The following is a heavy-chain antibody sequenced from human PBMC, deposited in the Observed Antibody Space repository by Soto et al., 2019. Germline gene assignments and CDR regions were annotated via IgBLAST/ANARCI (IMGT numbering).Heavy chain of an antibody. Sequence: SETLSLTCTVSGGSISSGDYYWSWLRQPPGKGLVWIGYIYYGGSTYYNPSLKSRVTIAVETHKNQFSLKMSSVMAADTDVYYCARGLGSSSWYYYYGMVVWGQGDTVNVSS. D-gene: IGHD6-13*01. CDR2: IYYGGST. V-gene: IGHV4-30-4*01. J-gene: IGHJ6*02. CDR3: ARGLGSSSWYYYYGMVV. CDR1: GGSISSGDYY.